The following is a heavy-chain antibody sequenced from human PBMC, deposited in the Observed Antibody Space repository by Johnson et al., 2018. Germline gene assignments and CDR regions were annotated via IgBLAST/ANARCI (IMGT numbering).Heavy chain of an antibody. CDR1: GFTFSSYA. V-gene: IGHV3-7*01. J-gene: IGHJ6*02. CDR3: GRAMDV. CDR2: IKQDGSEK. Sequence: VQLVETGGGVVQPGRSLRLSCAASGFTFSSYAMSWVRQAPGKGLEWVANIKQDGSEKYYVDSVKGRFTIYRDNAKNSLYLQMNSLGAEDTAVYYCGRAMDVWGQGTTVTVSS.